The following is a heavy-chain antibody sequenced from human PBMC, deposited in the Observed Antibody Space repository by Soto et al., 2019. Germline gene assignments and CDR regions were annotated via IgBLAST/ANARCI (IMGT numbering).Heavy chain of an antibody. CDR3: ARGRGNYDFWSGSWSYYYYYMDV. Sequence: SETLSLACAVYGWSFSGYYWSWIRQPPGKGLEWIGEINHSGSTNYNPSLKSRVTISVDTSKNQFSLKLSSVTAADTAVYYCARGRGNYDFWSGSWSYYYYYMDVWGKGTTVTVS. D-gene: IGHD3-3*01. CDR1: GWSFSGYY. J-gene: IGHJ6*03. V-gene: IGHV4-34*01. CDR2: INHSGST.